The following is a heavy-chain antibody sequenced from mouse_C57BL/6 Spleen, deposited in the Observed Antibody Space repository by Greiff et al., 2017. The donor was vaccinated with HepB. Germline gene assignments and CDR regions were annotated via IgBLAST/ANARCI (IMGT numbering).Heavy chain of an antibody. D-gene: IGHD2-4*01. CDR2: IYPSDSET. V-gene: IGHV1-61*01. CDR1: GYTFTSYW. CDR3: AREGGYDSFAY. Sequence: QVQLQQPGAELVRPGSSVKLSCKASGYTFTSYWMDWVKQRPGQGLEWIGNIYPSDSETHYNPKFKDKATLTVDKSSSTAYMQLSSLTSEDSAVYYCAREGGYDSFAYWGQGTLVTVSA. J-gene: IGHJ3*01.